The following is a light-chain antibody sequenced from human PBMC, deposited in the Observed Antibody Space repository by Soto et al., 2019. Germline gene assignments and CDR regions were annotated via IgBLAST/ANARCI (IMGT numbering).Light chain of an antibody. CDR1: QSVSSSY. CDR3: QQYTQSLWT. Sequence: EIVLTQSPGTLSLSPGERATLSCRASQSVSSSYLAWYQQKPGQAPRLLIYGISKRAAGIPDRFTGSGSGTDFTLTIDGLEPEDFAVYYCQQYTQSLWTFGQGTKVDI. CDR2: GIS. J-gene: IGKJ1*01. V-gene: IGKV3-20*01.